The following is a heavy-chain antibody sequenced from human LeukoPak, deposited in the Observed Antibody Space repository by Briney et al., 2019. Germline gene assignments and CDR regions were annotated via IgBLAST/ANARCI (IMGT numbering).Heavy chain of an antibody. D-gene: IGHD3-10*01. V-gene: IGHV4-59*12. J-gene: IGHJ4*02. CDR2: IYYSGNT. Sequence: PSETLSLTCTVSGGSISTYYWSWIRQPPGKGLEWIGYIYYSGNTNYNPSLKSRVTISLDTSKNQFSLKMNSVTAADTAVYYCARGQWFRAFWSRGTPVTVSS. CDR3: ARGQWFRAF. CDR1: GGSISTYY.